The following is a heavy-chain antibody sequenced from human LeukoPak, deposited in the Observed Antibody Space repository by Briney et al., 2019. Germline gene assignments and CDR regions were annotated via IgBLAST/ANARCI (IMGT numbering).Heavy chain of an antibody. CDR1: GFTFSSYS. CDR2: ISSSSSYI. Sequence: PGNSLRLSCAASGFTFSSYSMNWVRQAPGKGLEWVSSISSSSSYIYYADSVKGRFTISRDNAKNSLYLQMNSLRAEDTAVYYCARGSVRKWLDRNWFDPWGQGTLVTVSS. V-gene: IGHV3-21*01. J-gene: IGHJ5*02. CDR3: ARGSVRKWLDRNWFDP. D-gene: IGHD6-19*01.